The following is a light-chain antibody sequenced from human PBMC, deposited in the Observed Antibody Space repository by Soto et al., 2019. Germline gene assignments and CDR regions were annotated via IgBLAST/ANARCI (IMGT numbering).Light chain of an antibody. Sequence: DIQMTQSPSSLSASVGDRVTLTCRASQSISSYLNWYQRKPGRPPKLLIYFASSLQAGVPSRFSGAGSETDFTLTITDLQPEDFTSYFCLQTDSVPYTFGQRT. CDR1: QSISSY. CDR3: LQTDSVPYT. CDR2: FAS. J-gene: IGKJ2*01. V-gene: IGKV1-39*01.